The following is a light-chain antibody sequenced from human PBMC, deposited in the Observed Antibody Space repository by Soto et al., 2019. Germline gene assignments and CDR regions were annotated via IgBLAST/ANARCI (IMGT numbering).Light chain of an antibody. Sequence: NFMLTQPHSVSESPGETVTISCTRTSGGIANNYVQWYQQRPGSAPTTVIYENNQRPSGVPGRFSASIDSSSNSASLTISGLKTEDEADYYCQSYDSNNQVFGGGTKLTVL. CDR3: QSYDSNNQV. J-gene: IGLJ3*02. CDR1: SGGIANNY. CDR2: ENN. V-gene: IGLV6-57*04.